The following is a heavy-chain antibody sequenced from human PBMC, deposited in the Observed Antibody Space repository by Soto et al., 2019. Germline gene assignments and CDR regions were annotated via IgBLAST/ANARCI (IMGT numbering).Heavy chain of an antibody. Sequence: QVQLQEAGPGLVRPSQTLSLTCTVAGGSMSENDYYWSWLRQSPGQGLQWIGYIYDTWTTSYSPSLKSRVTMSADTSRNQFSLKLTSVTAADTSLYFCARGIVRGGFDIWGPGTLVTVSS. D-gene: IGHD3-10*02. CDR2: IYDTWTT. V-gene: IGHV4-30-4*01. J-gene: IGHJ3*02. CDR3: ARGIVRGGFDI. CDR1: GGSMSENDYY.